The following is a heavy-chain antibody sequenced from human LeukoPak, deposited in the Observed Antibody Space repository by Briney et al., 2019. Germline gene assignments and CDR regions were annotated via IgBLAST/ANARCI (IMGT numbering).Heavy chain of an antibody. V-gene: IGHV4-39*07. Sequence: SETLSLTCTVSGGSISSSSYYCGWIRKPPGKGLVWIVSIYYSGSTYYNPSLKSRVTISVDTSKNQFSLKLSSVTAADTAVYYCERGDGYNSGWFDPWGQGTLVTVSS. CDR1: GGSISSSSYY. J-gene: IGHJ5*02. CDR2: IYYSGST. CDR3: ERGDGYNSGWFDP. D-gene: IGHD5-24*01.